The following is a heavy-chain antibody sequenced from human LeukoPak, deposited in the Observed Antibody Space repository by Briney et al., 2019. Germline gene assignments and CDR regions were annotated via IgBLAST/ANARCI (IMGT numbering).Heavy chain of an antibody. J-gene: IGHJ4*02. CDR3: ARAGGDPDYGVTSWADY. V-gene: IGHV4-4*02. D-gene: IGHD4-23*01. CDR1: GGSISSSNC. CDR2: IYHSGST. Sequence: SETLSLTCAVSGGSISSSNCWSWVRQPPGKGLEWIGEIYHSGSTNYNPSLKSRVTISVDKSKNQFSLKLSSVTAADTAVYYCARAGGDPDYGVTSWADYWGQGTLVTVSS.